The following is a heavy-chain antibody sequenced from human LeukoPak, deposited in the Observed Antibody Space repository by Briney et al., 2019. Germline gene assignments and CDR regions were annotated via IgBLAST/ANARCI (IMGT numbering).Heavy chain of an antibody. D-gene: IGHD3-3*01. V-gene: IGHV3-21*01. CDR1: GFTFSSYS. Sequence: PGGSLRLSCAASGFTFSSYSMNWVRQAPGKGLEWVSSISSSSSYIYYADSVKGRFTTSRDNAKNSLYLQMNSLRAEDTAVYYCARDGGVYGMDVWGQGTTVTVSS. CDR2: ISSSSSYI. J-gene: IGHJ6*02. CDR3: ARDGGVYGMDV.